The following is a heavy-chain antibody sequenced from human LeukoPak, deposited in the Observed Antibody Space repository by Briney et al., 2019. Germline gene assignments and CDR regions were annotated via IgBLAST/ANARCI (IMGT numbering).Heavy chain of an antibody. CDR2: INSDGSST. Sequence: GGSLSLSCAAAGFTVSSYWMHWVRQAAGEGLVWVSRINSDGSSTRYADCVKGRFPIYRDNDKHTLYPQMNSLRAEDTAVYYCTRITYYYDSSGYYHPSWGQGTLVTVSS. V-gene: IGHV3-74*01. CDR3: TRITYYYDSSGYYHPS. J-gene: IGHJ5*02. D-gene: IGHD3-22*01. CDR1: GFTVSSYW.